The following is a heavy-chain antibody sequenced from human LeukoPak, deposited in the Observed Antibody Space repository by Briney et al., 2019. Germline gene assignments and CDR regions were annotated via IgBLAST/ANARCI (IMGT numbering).Heavy chain of an antibody. CDR2: IRYDGSIK. V-gene: IGHV3-30*02. Sequence: GGSLRLSXAASGFTFSSYGLHWVRQAPGKGLEWVAFIRYDGSIKYYADSVKGRFTISRDNSKNTLYLQMHSLRAEDTAVYYCAKPVQRGVYNWNYLGWFDPWGLGTLVTVSS. D-gene: IGHD1-7*01. CDR3: AKPVQRGVYNWNYLGWFDP. CDR1: GFTFSSYG. J-gene: IGHJ5*02.